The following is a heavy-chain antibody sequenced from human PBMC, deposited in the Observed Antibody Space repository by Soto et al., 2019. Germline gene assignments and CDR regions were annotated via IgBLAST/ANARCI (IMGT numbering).Heavy chain of an antibody. CDR3: AKDPHRVTSCCVANWFDS. CDR1: GFTFSTYG. CDR2: ISYDGSNK. D-gene: IGHD2-2*01. J-gene: IGHJ5*01. V-gene: IGHV3-30*18. Sequence: QVQLVESGGGVVQPGRSLRLSCAASGFTFSTYGIHWVRQAPGKGLEWVAVISYDGSNKYYADSVKGRFTISRDNSKNTLYLQINSLRTEDTAVYYCAKDPHRVTSCCVANWFDSWGQGTLVTVSS.